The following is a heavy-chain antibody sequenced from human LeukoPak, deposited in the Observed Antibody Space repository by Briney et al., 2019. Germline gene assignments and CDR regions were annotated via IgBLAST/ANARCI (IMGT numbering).Heavy chain of an antibody. CDR1: GGSVSSYY. Sequence: SETLSDTCTVSGGSVSSYYWSWIRQPPGKGLEWIGYIYNSGSTNYNPSLKSRVTMSLDTSKNHFSLKLSSVTAADTAMYYCARARRDGYNHLDYWGQGTLVSVSS. J-gene: IGHJ4*02. CDR3: ARARRDGYNHLDY. CDR2: IYNSGST. V-gene: IGHV4-59*02. D-gene: IGHD5-24*01.